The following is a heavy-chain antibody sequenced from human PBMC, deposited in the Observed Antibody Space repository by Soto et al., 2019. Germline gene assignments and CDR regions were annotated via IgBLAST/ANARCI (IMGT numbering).Heavy chain of an antibody. CDR1: GFTFSSFG. J-gene: IGHJ6*02. D-gene: IGHD5-12*01. CDR3: AKSRGYKSNSAMDV. CDR2: ISYDGNNK. V-gene: IGHV3-30*18. Sequence: GGSLRLSCAASGFTFSSFGIHWVRQAPGKGLEWVAVISYDGNNKNYADSVKGRFTISRDTSKRTLYLQMNSLRPEDTAVYYCAKSRGYKSNSAMDVWGQGTTVTVSS.